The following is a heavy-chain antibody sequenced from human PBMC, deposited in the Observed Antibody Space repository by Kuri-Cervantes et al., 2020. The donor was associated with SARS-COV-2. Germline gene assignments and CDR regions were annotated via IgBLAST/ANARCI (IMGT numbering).Heavy chain of an antibody. Sequence: SETLSLTCTVSGGSISTYYWSWIRQPPGKGLEWIGYLYYSGSTNYNPSLKSRVTISLDTSKNQFSLELSSVTAADTAVYYCATGSYYVAYDYWGQGTLVTVSS. J-gene: IGHJ4*02. CDR1: GGSISTYY. CDR2: LYYSGST. CDR3: ATGSYYVAYDY. D-gene: IGHD1-26*01. V-gene: IGHV4-59*01.